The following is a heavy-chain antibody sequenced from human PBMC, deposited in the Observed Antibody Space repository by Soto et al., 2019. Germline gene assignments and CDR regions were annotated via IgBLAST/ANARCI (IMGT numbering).Heavy chain of an antibody. CDR3: ARTYYYGSGSYYSDY. CDR2: IIPILGIA. Sequence: SVKVSCKASGGTFSSYTMSWVRQAPGQGLEWMGRIIPILGIANYAQKFQGRVTITADKSTSTAYMELSSLRSEDTAVYYCARTYYYGSGSYYSDYWGQGTLVTVSS. V-gene: IGHV1-69*02. D-gene: IGHD3-10*01. CDR1: GGTFSSYT. J-gene: IGHJ4*02.